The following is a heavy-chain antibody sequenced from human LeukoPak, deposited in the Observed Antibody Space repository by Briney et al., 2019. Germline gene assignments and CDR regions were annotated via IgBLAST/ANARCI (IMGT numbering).Heavy chain of an antibody. V-gene: IGHV4-34*01. J-gene: IGHJ4*02. CDR3: ARAPPRQLWLLY. CDR2: INHSGST. CDR1: GGSFSGYY. D-gene: IGHD5-18*01. Sequence: SETLSLTCAVYGGSFSGYYWSWIRQPPGKGLEWIGEINHSGSTNYNPSLKSRVTISVDTSKNQFSLKLSSVTAADTAVYYCARAPPRQLWLLYWGQGTLVTVSS.